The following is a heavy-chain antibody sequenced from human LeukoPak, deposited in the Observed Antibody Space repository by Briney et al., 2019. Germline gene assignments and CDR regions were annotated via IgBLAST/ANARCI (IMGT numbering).Heavy chain of an antibody. CDR3: ARDRVPAAPDNYYYYMDV. Sequence: GGSLRLSCAASGFTFSSYAMSWVRQAPGKGLEWVSAISGSGGSTYYADSVKGRFTISRDNSKNTLYLQMNSLRAEDTAVYYCARDRVPAAPDNYYYYMDVWGKGTTVTVSS. CDR1: GFTFSSYA. J-gene: IGHJ6*03. CDR2: ISGSGGST. D-gene: IGHD2-2*01. V-gene: IGHV3-23*01.